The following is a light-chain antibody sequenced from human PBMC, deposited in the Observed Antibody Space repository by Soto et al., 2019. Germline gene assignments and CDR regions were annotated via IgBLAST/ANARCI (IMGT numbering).Light chain of an antibody. CDR1: QSISSW. CDR2: KAS. V-gene: IGKV1-5*03. CDR3: QQYNSYSWT. Sequence: DIQMTQSPSTLSASVGDRVTITCRASQSISSWLAWYQQKPGKAPKLLIYKASSLESGVPSRFSGSGSGTELTLTISSLHPDDLATYYCQQYNSYSWTFGQGTKVEIK. J-gene: IGKJ1*01.